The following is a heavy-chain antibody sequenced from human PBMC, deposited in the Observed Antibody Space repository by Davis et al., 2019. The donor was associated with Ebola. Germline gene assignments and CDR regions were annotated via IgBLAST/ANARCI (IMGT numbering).Heavy chain of an antibody. Sequence: SETLSLTCAVYGGSFSGYYWSWIRQPPGKGLEWIGYIYYSGSTNYNPSLKSRVTISVDTSKNQFSLKLSSVTAADTAVYYCARHTYGGYQYYDSWGQGTLVTVSS. CDR1: GGSFSGYY. CDR2: IYYSGST. CDR3: ARHTYGGYQYYDS. J-gene: IGHJ4*02. V-gene: IGHV4-59*08. D-gene: IGHD5-12*01.